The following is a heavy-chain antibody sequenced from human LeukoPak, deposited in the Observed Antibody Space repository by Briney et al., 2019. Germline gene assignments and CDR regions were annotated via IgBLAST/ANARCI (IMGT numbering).Heavy chain of an antibody. Sequence: PSETLSLTCTVSGGSISGYYWSWIRQPLGKGLEWIGYISYSGSTNYNPSLKSRVAISVDTSKNQFSLKLSSVTAADTAVYYCARDRERAFDIWGQGTLVTVSS. V-gene: IGHV4-59*01. CDR1: GGSISGYY. CDR3: ARDRERAFDI. D-gene: IGHD1-26*01. CDR2: ISYSGST. J-gene: IGHJ3*02.